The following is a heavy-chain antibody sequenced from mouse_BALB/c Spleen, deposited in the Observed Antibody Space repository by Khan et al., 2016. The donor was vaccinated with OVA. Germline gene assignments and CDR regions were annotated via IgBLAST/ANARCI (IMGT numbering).Heavy chain of an antibody. CDR1: GYSITSNYA. CDR3: ARGNYYGYAMDY. D-gene: IGHD1-1*01. V-gene: IGHV3-2*02. CDR2: ISYSGST. J-gene: IGHJ4*01. Sequence: EVQLVESGPGLVKPSQSLSLTCTVTGYSITSNYAWNWIRQFPENKLEWMGYISYSGSTNYNPSLKSRISITRDTSKNQFFLQLNSVTTEDTATXYCARGNYYGYAMDYWGQGTSITVSS.